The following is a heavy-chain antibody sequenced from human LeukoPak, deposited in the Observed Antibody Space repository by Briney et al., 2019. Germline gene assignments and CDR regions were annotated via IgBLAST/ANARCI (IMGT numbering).Heavy chain of an antibody. CDR3: APGGYSYGFVRTFDI. CDR1: GYSISSGYY. Sequence: SETLSLTCTVSGYSISSGYYWGWIRQPPGKGLEWIGSIYHSGSTYYNPSLKRRVTISVDTSKNQFSLKLSSVTAADTAVYYCAPGGYSYGFVRTFDIWGQGTMVTVSS. J-gene: IGHJ3*02. CDR2: IYHSGST. V-gene: IGHV4-38-2*02. D-gene: IGHD5-18*01.